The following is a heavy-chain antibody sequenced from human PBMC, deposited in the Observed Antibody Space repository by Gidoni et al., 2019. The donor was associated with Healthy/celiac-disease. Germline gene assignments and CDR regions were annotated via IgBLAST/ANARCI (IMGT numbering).Heavy chain of an antibody. CDR3: ARSTELELSWFDP. V-gene: IGHV5-51*03. CDR1: GYSFTSYW. J-gene: IGHJ5*02. D-gene: IGHD1-7*01. CDR2: IYPGDSDT. Sequence: EVQLLQPGAEVNKPGESLQLSCKGSGYSFTSYWSGWVRQMPGKGLEWMGIIYPGDSDTRYSPVYQGQVTSSADKSISTAYLQWSSLKASDTAMYYCARSTELELSWFDPWGQGTLVTVSS.